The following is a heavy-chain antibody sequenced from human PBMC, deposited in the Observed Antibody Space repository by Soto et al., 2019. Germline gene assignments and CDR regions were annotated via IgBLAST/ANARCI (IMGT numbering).Heavy chain of an antibody. CDR3: ARGKVVVIKPYYYYGMDV. V-gene: IGHV1-69*13. CDR1: GYTFTSYG. J-gene: IGHJ6*02. CDR2: IVPIFGTE. Sequence: SVKVSYKAYGYTFTSYGINWVRQAPGQGHEWMWGIVPIFGTENYAQKFQGRDTITADESTSTAYMERSSLRSEDTAVYYCARGKVVVIKPYYYYGMDVWGQGTTVTVSS. D-gene: IGHD3-22*01.